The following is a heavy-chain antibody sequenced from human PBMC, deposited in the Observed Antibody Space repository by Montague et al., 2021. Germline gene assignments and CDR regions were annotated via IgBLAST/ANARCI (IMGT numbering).Heavy chain of an antibody. J-gene: IGHJ5*02. CDR2: IDHKNTV. CDR3: ARGPRGYGSGSRFDP. D-gene: IGHD3-10*01. V-gene: IGHV4-34*01. Sequence: SETLSLTCAVYGGSFTGYYWCWIRQSPPQGTEWIGDIDHKNTVTTNPSLTSRVIISLDTSTNHFSLNLTSVTAADTATYYCARGPRGYGSGSRFDPWGQGTLIVVSS. CDR1: GGSFTGYY.